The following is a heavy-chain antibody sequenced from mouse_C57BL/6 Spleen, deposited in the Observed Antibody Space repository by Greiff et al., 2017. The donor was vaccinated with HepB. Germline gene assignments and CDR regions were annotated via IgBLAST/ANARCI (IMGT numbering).Heavy chain of an antibody. CDR3: TRFTTVVYWYCDV. D-gene: IGHD1-1*01. Sequence: VQLQQSGAELVRPGASVTLSCKASGYTFTDYEMHWVKQTPVHGLEWIGAIDPETGGTAYNQKFKGKAILTADKSSSTAYMELRSLTSEDSAVYYCTRFTTVVYWYCDVWGTGTTVTVSS. J-gene: IGHJ1*03. V-gene: IGHV1-15*01. CDR1: GYTFTDYE. CDR2: IDPETGGT.